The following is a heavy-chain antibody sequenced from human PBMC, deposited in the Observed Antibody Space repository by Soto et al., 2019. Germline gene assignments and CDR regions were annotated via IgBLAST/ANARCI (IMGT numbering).Heavy chain of an antibody. Sequence: QVQLQQWGAGLLKPSETLSLTCAVYGGSFSGYYWSWIRQPPGKGLEWIGEINHSGSTNYNPSLKSRVTISVDTSKNQFSLKLSSVTAADTAVYYCARAISFRSTSCYTCYYYYYMDGWGKGTTVSVSS. CDR2: INHSGST. CDR1: GGSFSGYY. V-gene: IGHV4-34*01. J-gene: IGHJ6*03. CDR3: ARAISFRSTSCYTCYYYYYMDG. D-gene: IGHD2-2*02.